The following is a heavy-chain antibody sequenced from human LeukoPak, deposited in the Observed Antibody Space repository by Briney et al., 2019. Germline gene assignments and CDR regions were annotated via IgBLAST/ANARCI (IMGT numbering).Heavy chain of an antibody. CDR1: GFTFRDYA. D-gene: IGHD4-17*01. V-gene: IGHV3-23*01. Sequence: GGSQRLSCAASGFTFRDYAMSWLRQAPAKELEWVSVISGSGGSTYYADSVKGRFTISRDNSQNTLYLQMSSLRVDDTAIYYCAKGARVTTRSWFDPWGQGTLVTVSS. J-gene: IGHJ5*02. CDR2: ISGSGGST. CDR3: AKGARVTTRSWFDP.